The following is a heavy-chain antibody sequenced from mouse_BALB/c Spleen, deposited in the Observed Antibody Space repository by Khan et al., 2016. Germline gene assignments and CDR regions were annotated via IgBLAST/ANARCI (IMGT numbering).Heavy chain of an antibody. V-gene: IGHV10-1*02. CDR2: IRSKSNNYAT. J-gene: IGHJ4*01. CDR3: VRRGGDY. Sequence: EVQRQESGGGLVQPKGSLKLSCAASGFTFNTYAMNWVRQAPGKGLEWVARIRSKSNNYATYYADSVKDRITISRDDSQSMLYLQMNNLKTEDTAIYYGVRRGGDYWGQGTAVTVSS. CDR1: GFTFNTYA.